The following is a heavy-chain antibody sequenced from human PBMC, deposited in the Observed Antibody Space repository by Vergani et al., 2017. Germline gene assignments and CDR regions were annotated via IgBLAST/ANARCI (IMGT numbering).Heavy chain of an antibody. Sequence: QVQLVESAGGVVQPGGSLRLSCAASGFTFSNFGMHWIRQAPGKGLEWLAYIGKDGINTRYSDAVKGRFTVSRDNSKYILYLQMGCLRSEDTALSYCAKYLRDSTDGLPDSWGPGTLVIVSS. V-gene: IGHV3-30*02. D-gene: IGHD2-21*02. CDR1: GFTFSNFG. CDR3: AKYLRDSTDGLPDS. CDR2: IGKDGINT. J-gene: IGHJ4*02.